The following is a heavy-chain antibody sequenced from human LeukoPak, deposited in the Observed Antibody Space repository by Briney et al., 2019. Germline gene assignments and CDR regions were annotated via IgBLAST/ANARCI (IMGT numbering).Heavy chain of an antibody. CDR1: GFTFDDYT. CDR2: ISWDGGST. Sequence: PGGSLRLSCAASGFTFDDYTMHWVRRAPGKGLEWVSLISWDGGSTYYADSVKGRFTISRDNSKNSLYLQMNSLRTKDTALYYCAKETEIGYYFDYWGQGTLVTVSS. CDR3: AKETEIGYYFDY. D-gene: IGHD1-1*01. J-gene: IGHJ4*02. V-gene: IGHV3-43*01.